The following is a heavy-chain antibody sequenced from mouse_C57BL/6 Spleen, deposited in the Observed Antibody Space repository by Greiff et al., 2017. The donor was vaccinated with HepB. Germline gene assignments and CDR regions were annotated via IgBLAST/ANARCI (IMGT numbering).Heavy chain of an antibody. D-gene: IGHD2-12*01. Sequence: QVQLQQSGAELARPGASVKLSCKASGYTFTSYGISWVKQRTGQGLEWIGEIYPRSGNTYYNEKFKGKATLTADKSSSTAYMELRSLTSEDSAVYFWAREEELYGDTGGAMDYWGQGPSVTVSS. CDR3: AREEELYGDTGGAMDY. V-gene: IGHV1-81*01. J-gene: IGHJ4*01. CDR1: GYTFTSYG. CDR2: IYPRSGNT.